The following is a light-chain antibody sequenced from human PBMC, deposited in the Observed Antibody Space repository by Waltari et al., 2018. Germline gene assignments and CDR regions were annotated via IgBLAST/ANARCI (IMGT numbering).Light chain of an antibody. CDR2: LGS. CDR3: MQSSHTPIT. J-gene: IGKJ5*01. Sequence: DVVMTQSPLSLPVTPGEPASISCRSSQSLLHSDGNTYLDWYLQKPGQSPQLLIDLGSNRASGVPDRFSGSGSGTDFVLKISRVEAEDVGVYYCMQSSHTPITFGQGTRLEIK. CDR1: QSLLHSDGNTY. V-gene: IGKV2-28*01.